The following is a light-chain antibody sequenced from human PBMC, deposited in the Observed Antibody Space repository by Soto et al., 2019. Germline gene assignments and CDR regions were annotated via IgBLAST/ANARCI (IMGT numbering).Light chain of an antibody. Sequence: QLTQSPSSLSASVGDRVTITCRASQDISRYLAWYQQRAGKAPKLLIYGASTLQSGVPSRFSGSGSETEFTLTLSSLQPEDCATYHCQQLQRTPFTFGPGPTVDV. CDR2: GAS. V-gene: IGKV1-9*01. J-gene: IGKJ3*01. CDR1: QDISRY. CDR3: QQLQRTPFT.